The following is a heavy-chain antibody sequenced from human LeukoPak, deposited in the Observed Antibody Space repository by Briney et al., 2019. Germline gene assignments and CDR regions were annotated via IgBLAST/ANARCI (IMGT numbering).Heavy chain of an antibody. CDR2: IKQDGSEK. CDR3: AREFCSSTNCYFDY. CDR1: EFTFSSYW. D-gene: IGHD2-2*01. Sequence: PGGYLRLSCAASEFTFSSYWMSWVRQAPGKGLEWVASIKQDGSEKYYVDSVKGRFTISRDNAKNSLYLQMNSLRAEDTAVYYCAREFCSSTNCYFDYWGQGTLVTVSS. J-gene: IGHJ4*02. V-gene: IGHV3-7*01.